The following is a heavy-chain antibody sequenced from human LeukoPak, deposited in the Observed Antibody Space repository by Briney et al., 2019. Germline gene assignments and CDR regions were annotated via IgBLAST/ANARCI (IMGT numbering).Heavy chain of an antibody. CDR2: IIPIFGTA. J-gene: IGHJ4*02. D-gene: IGHD2-2*01. Sequence: GSSVKVSCKASGGTFSSYAISWVRQAPGQGLEWMGGIIPIFGTANYAQKFQGRVTITADESTSTAYMELSSLRSEDTAVYYCARDLGYCSSTSCYALGYWGQGTLVTVSS. CDR3: ARDLGYCSSTSCYALGY. V-gene: IGHV1-69*01. CDR1: GGTFSSYA.